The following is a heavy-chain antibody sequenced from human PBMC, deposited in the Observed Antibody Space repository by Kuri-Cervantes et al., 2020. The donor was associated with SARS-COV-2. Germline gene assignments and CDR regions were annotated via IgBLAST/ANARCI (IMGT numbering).Heavy chain of an antibody. J-gene: IGHJ3*02. CDR2: INPNSGGT. CDR3: ARSTSFRRLVVISQGGAFDI. Sequence: ASVKVSCKASGYTFTGYYMHWVRRAPGQGLEWMGWINPNSGGTNYAQKFQGWVTMTRDTSISTVYMELSRLRSDDTAVYYCARSTSFRRLVVISQGGAFDIWGQGTMVTVSS. CDR1: GYTFTGYY. D-gene: IGHD3-22*01. V-gene: IGHV1-2*04.